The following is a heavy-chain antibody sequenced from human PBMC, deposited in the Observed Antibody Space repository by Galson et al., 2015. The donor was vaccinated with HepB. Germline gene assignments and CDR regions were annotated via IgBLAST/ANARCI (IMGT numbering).Heavy chain of an antibody. Sequence: ETLSLTCNVSGASISASYWTWIRQPPGKGLEWLGYIFYSGSTTYNPSLKSRVTISVDTSENQFSLRLTSLTATDTAVYYCARVRTVATLDYWGQGALVTVSS. CDR2: IFYSGST. D-gene: IGHD4-17*01. V-gene: IGHV4-59*01. J-gene: IGHJ4*02. CDR1: GASISASY. CDR3: ARVRTVATLDY.